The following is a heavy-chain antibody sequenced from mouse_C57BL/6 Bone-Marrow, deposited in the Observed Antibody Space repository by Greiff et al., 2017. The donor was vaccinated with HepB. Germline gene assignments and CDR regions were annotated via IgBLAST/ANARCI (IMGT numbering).Heavy chain of an antibody. Sequence: VQLQPSGAELARPGASVKLSCKASGYTFTSYGISWVKQRTGQGLEWIGEIYPRSGNTYYNEKFKGKATLTADKSSSTAYMELRSLTSEDSAVYFCARVPIYYGTYWGQGTTLTVSS. CDR1: GYTFTSYG. CDR3: ARVPIYYGTY. J-gene: IGHJ2*01. V-gene: IGHV1-81*01. CDR2: IYPRSGNT. D-gene: IGHD2-1*01.